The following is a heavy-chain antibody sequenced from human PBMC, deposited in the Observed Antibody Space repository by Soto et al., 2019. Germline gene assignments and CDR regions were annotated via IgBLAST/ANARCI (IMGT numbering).Heavy chain of an antibody. CDR2: IYHSGST. J-gene: IGHJ3*02. D-gene: IGHD3-22*01. CDR3: ARGQYYYDSPDAFDI. V-gene: IGHV4-4*02. CDR1: GGSISSSNW. Sequence: SETLSLTCAASGGSISSSNWWSWVRQPPGKGLEWIGEIYHSGSTNYNPSLKSRVTISVDKSKNQFSLKLSSVTAADTAVYYCARGQYYYDSPDAFDIWGQGTMVTVSS.